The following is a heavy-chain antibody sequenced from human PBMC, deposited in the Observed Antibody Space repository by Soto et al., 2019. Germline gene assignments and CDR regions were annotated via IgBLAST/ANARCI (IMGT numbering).Heavy chain of an antibody. Sequence: QVQLQESGPGLVKPSQTLSLTCTVSGGSISSGGYYWSWIRPHPGKGLEGFGYIDCSGSTYYNPSLRSRGSISVDTSKNQCSLKLRSVTAADTYVYYCARSGFPWGQGTLVPVSS. J-gene: IGHJ5*02. V-gene: IGHV4-31*03. CDR2: IDCSGST. CDR3: ARSGFP. CDR1: GGSISSGGYY. D-gene: IGHD1-26*01.